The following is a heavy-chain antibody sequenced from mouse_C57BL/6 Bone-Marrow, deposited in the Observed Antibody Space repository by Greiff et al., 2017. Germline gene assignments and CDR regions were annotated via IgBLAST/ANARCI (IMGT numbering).Heavy chain of an antibody. CDR2: IDPSDSET. CDR1: GYTFTSYW. Sequence: VQLQQPGAELVRPGSSVKLSCKASGYTFTSYWMHWVKQRPIQGLEWIGNIDPSDSETHYNQKFKDKATLTVDKSSSTAYMQLSSLTSEDSAVYYCARSHSPYSQCAYWGQGTLVTVSA. D-gene: IGHD2-10*01. CDR3: ARSHSPYSQCAY. V-gene: IGHV1-52*01. J-gene: IGHJ3*01.